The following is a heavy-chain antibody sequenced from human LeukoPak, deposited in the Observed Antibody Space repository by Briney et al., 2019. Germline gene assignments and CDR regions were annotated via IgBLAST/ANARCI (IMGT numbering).Heavy chain of an antibody. D-gene: IGHD6-13*01. CDR3: AHRPAGSWSKLNWYFDL. V-gene: IGHV2-5*02. Sequence: SGPTLVKPTQTLTLTCTFSGFSLSTSGVGVGWIRQPPGKALEWLALIYWDDDKRYSPSLKSRLTITKDTSKNQVVLTMTNMDPVDTATYYCAHRPAGSWSKLNWYFDLWGRGTLVTVSS. CDR2: IYWDDDK. CDR1: GFSLSTSGVG. J-gene: IGHJ2*01.